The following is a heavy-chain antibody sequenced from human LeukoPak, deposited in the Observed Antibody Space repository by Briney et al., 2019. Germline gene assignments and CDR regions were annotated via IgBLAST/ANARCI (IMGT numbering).Heavy chain of an antibody. J-gene: IGHJ4*02. CDR3: ASHGTPNSYFDN. Sequence: SETLSLTCTVSGGSISRCYWSWIRQPPGKGLEWIGYIYYSGSTNYNPSLKSRVTISIDTSKNQFSLKLSSVTAADTAVYYCASHGTPNSYFDNWGQGILVTVSS. CDR2: IYYSGST. V-gene: IGHV4-59*08. CDR1: GGSISRCY. D-gene: IGHD4-23*01.